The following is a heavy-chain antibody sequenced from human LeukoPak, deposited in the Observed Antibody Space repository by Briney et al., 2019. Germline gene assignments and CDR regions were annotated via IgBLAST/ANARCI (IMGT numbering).Heavy chain of an antibody. V-gene: IGHV1-3*01. CDR1: RYPFTSYA. J-gene: IGHJ4*02. CDR2: IHVGNGNT. CDR3: ARVDGSGPNAPNDC. Sequence: ASVKVSCKASRYPFTSYAMHWVRQAPGQRLEWMGWIHVGNGNTEYSQKFQGGVTITRDTPATTTYMELSSLRSEDTAVYYCARVDGSGPNAPNDCWGQGSLVTVSS. D-gene: IGHD3-10*01.